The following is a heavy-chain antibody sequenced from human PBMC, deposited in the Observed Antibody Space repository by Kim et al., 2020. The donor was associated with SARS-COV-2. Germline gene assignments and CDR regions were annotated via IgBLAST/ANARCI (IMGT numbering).Heavy chain of an antibody. CDR1: GFTFSSYA. J-gene: IGHJ6*02. CDR3: AKGGVPIPLESYYYYGMDV. CDR2: ISGSGGST. V-gene: IGHV3-23*01. D-gene: IGHD2-21*01. Sequence: GGSLRLSCAASGFTFSSYAMSWVRQAPGKGLEWVSAISGSGGSTYYADSVKGRFTISRDNSKNTLYLQMNSLRAEDTAVYYCAKGGVPIPLESYYYYGMDVWGQGTTVTVSS.